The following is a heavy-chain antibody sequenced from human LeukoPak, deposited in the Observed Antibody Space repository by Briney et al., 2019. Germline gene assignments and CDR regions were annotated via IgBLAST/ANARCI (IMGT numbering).Heavy chain of an antibody. CDR2: IIPIFGTA. V-gene: IGHV1-69*13. J-gene: IGHJ6*02. Sequence: SVKVSCQASGGTFSSYAISWVRQAPGQGLEWMGGIIPIFGTANYAQKFQGRVTITADESTSTAYMELSSLRSEDTAVYYCARDPAGATPYYYGMDVWGQGTTVTVSS. D-gene: IGHD1-26*01. CDR1: GGTFSSYA. CDR3: ARDPAGATPYYYGMDV.